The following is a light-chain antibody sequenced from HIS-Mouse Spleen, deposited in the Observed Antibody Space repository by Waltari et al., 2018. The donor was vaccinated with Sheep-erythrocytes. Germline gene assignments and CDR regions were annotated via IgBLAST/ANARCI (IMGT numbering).Light chain of an antibody. CDR1: VFAKKN. V-gene: IGLV3-10*01. CDR2: EDS. CDR3: YSTDSSGNHWV. Sequence: SYELTQPTPGPGAPGQTARVPLPGEVFAKKNRYWYQQKSGQAPVLVIYEDSKRPSGIPERFSGSSSGTMATLTISGAQVEDDADYYCYSTDSSGNHWVFGGGTKLTVL. J-gene: IGLJ3*02.